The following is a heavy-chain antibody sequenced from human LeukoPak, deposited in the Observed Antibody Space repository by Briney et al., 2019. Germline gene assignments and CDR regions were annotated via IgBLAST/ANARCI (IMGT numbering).Heavy chain of an antibody. D-gene: IGHD1-1*01. V-gene: IGHV4-39*01. CDR1: GGSISSSSYS. CDR2: IYYSGST. Sequence: SETLSLTCTVSGGSISSSSYSWGWIRQPPGKGLEWIGSIYYSGSTYYNPSLKSRVTISVDTSKNQFSLKLSSVTAADTAVYYCARRFWISYFDYWGQGTLVTVSS. CDR3: ARRFWISYFDY. J-gene: IGHJ4*02.